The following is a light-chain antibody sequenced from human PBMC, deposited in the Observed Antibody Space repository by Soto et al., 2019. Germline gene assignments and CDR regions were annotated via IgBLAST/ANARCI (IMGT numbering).Light chain of an antibody. CDR1: SSNIGSNT. CDR3: AAWDDSLNGYV. Sequence: QSALTQPPSASGTPGQRVTISCSGSSSNIGSNTVNWYQQLPGTAPKLLIYSNNQWPSGVPDRFSGSKSGTSASLAISGLQSEDEADYYCAAWDDSLNGYVFGTGTKV. V-gene: IGLV1-44*01. J-gene: IGLJ1*01. CDR2: SNN.